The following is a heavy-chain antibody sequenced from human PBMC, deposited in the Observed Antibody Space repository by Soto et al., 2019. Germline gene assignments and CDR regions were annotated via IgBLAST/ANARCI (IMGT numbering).Heavy chain of an antibody. CDR1: GFTVSSNY. V-gene: IGHV3-66*01. J-gene: IGHJ5*02. CDR2: IYSGGST. D-gene: IGHD2-15*01. Sequence: ESGGGLVQPGGSLRLSCAASGFTVSSNYMSWVRQAPGKGLEWVSVIYSGGSTYYADSVKGRFTISRDNSKNTLYLQMNSLRAEDTAVYYCARDRMGYCSGGSCYDWFDPWGQGTLVTVSS. CDR3: ARDRMGYCSGGSCYDWFDP.